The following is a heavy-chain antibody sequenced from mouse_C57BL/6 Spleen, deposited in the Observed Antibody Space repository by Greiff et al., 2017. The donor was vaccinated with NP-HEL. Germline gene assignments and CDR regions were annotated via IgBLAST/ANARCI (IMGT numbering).Heavy chain of an antibody. J-gene: IGHJ4*01. CDR2: IYPGDGDT. V-gene: IGHV1-82*01. CDR1: GYAFSSSW. D-gene: IGHD2-4*01. CDR3: AREGGLRRGYYAMDY. Sequence: VKLQQSGPELVKPGASVKISCKASGYAFSSSWMNWVKQRPGKGLEWIGRIYPGDGDTNYNGKFKGKATLTADKSSSTAYMQLSSLTSEDSAVYFCAREGGLRRGYYAMDYWGQGTSVTVSS.